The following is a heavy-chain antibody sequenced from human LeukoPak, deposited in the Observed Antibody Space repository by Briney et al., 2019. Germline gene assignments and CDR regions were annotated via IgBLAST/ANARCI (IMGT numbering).Heavy chain of an antibody. CDR3: ARVLSSGWFHHYYYGMDV. V-gene: IGHV3-33*01. D-gene: IGHD6-19*01. CDR1: GFTFSSYG. J-gene: IGHJ6*02. CDR2: IWYDGSNK. Sequence: PGGSLRLSCAASGFTFSSYGMHWVRQAPGKGLEWVAVIWYDGSNKYYADSVKGRFTISRDNSKNTLYLQMNSLRAEDTAVYYCARVLSSGWFHHYYYGMDVWGQGTTVTVSS.